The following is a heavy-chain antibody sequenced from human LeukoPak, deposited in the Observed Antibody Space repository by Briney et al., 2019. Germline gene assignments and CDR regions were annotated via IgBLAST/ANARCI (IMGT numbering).Heavy chain of an antibody. CDR1: GFTVSSNY. Sequence: GALRLSCAASGFTVSSNYMSRVRQAPGKGLEWVSVIYSGGSTYYADSVKGRFTISRDNSKNTLYLQMNSLRAEDTAVYYCAKGGVAGYYYYMDVWGKGTTVIVSS. J-gene: IGHJ6*03. CDR3: AKGGVAGYYYYMDV. V-gene: IGHV3-53*01. D-gene: IGHD3-16*01. CDR2: IYSGGST.